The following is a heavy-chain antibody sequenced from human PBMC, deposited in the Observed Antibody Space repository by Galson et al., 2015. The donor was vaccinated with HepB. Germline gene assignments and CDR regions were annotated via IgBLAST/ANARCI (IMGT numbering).Heavy chain of an antibody. J-gene: IGHJ4*02. CDR1: GDSISSRTYY. CDR2: IFYSGST. V-gene: IGHV4-39*01. Sequence: QVQLQESGPGLVKPSETLSLTCTVSGDSISSRTYYWGWIRQPPGKGLEWIGSIFYSGSTYYNPSLRSRVTISVDTSKNQFSLKLTSVTAVDTAVYFCARRASKSPVDGWGQGTLVTVSS. CDR3: ARRASKSPVDG. D-gene: IGHD5-12*01.